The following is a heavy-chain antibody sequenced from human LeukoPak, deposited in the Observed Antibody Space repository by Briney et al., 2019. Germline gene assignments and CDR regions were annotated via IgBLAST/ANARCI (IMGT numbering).Heavy chain of an antibody. CDR1: GFTVCSNY. CDR3: ARAGYYYYGMDV. CDR2: IYSGGST. V-gene: IGHV3-53*01. Sequence: GGSLRLSCAASGFTVCSNYMSWVRQAPGKGLEWVSVIYSGGSTYYADSVKGRFTISRDNSKNTLYLQMNSLRAEDTAVYYCARAGYYYYGMDVWGQGTTVTVSS. J-gene: IGHJ6*02. D-gene: IGHD1-14*01.